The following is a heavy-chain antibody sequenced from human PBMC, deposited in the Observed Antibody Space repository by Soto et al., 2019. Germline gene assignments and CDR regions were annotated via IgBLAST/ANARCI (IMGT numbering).Heavy chain of an antibody. V-gene: IGHV3-23*01. CDR1: GFTFTNYA. D-gene: IGHD2-21*02. CDR3: AKKGLGSLATYCNYGDCHYAFDL. Sequence: EVQLLESGGGLVQPGGSLRLSCAASGFTFTNYAMSWVRQAPGKELEWVSTVSGGGDGTYYADSVKGRFSTSRDNSRYTVYLQMNRLRAEDTAVYYCAKKGLGSLATYCNYGDCHYAFDLWGQGTIVTVSS. J-gene: IGHJ3*01. CDR2: VSGGGDGT.